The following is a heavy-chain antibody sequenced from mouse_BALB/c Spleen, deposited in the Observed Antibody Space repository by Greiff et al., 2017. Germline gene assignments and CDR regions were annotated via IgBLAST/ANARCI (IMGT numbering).Heavy chain of an antibody. Sequence: VMLVESGPGLVAPSQSLSITCTVSGFSLTSYDISWIRQPPGKGLEWLGVIWTGGGTNYNSAFMSRLSISKDNSKSQVFLKMNSLQTDDTAIYYCVRDYYRYDGFAYWGQGTLVTVSA. CDR3: VRDYYRYDGFAY. CDR2: IWTGGGT. CDR1: GFSLTSYD. D-gene: IGHD2-14*01. J-gene: IGHJ3*01. V-gene: IGHV2-9-2*01.